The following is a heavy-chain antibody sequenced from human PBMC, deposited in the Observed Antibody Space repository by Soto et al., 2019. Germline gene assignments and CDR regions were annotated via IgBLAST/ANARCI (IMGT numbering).Heavy chain of an antibody. Sequence: EVQLLESGGGLVQPGGSLRLSCAASGFTFSSSAMSWVRQAPGMGLEWVSGVGGSGGTTYSADSVKGRFIISRDNSKNTLYLQMNSLSAEDTAVYYCAKNCGGACYTNFDFWGQGTLVTVSS. V-gene: IGHV3-23*01. J-gene: IGHJ4*02. D-gene: IGHD2-21*02. CDR2: VGGSGGTT. CDR3: AKNCGGACYTNFDF. CDR1: GFTFSSSA.